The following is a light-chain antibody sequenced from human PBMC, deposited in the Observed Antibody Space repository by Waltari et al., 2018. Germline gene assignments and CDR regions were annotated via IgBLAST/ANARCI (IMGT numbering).Light chain of an antibody. J-gene: IGKJ2*01. Sequence: VVLTQSPLSLPVTLGQPASISCSSSQSLLYSDGNIYLNWFHQRPGQSPRRLIYKISNRDSGCPDRFSGSGSGTDFTLKISRVEAEDVGIYYCMHGGHWPYTFGQGTKLEIK. CDR2: KIS. CDR3: MHGGHWPYT. V-gene: IGKV2-30*01. CDR1: QSLLYSDGNIY.